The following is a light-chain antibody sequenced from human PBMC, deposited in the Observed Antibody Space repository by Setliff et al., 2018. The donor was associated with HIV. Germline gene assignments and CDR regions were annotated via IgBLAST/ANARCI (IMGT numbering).Light chain of an antibody. CDR3: SSYTSSSPYV. Sequence: QSALAQPASVSGSPGQSITTSCRGTSSDVGGYNYVSWYQQHPGKAPKLMIYDVSNRPSGVSNRFSGSKSGNTASLTISGLQAEDEADYFCSSYTSSSPYVFGSGTKVTVL. V-gene: IGLV2-14*03. J-gene: IGLJ1*01. CDR1: SSDVGGYNY. CDR2: DVS.